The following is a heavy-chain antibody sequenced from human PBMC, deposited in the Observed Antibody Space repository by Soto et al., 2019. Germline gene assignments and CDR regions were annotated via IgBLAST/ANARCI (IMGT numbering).Heavy chain of an antibody. CDR2: ISGTGTTT. CDR3: VKAVYLLDFDY. J-gene: IGHJ4*02. V-gene: IGHV3-23*01. Sequence: LRLSCAASGFTFSSYAMTWVRQAPGKGLEWVSTISGTGTTTYYADSVKGRFTISRDNSKNTLYLQMNSLRTEDTAVYYCVKAVYLLDFDYWGQGTLVTSPQ. D-gene: IGHD2-8*01. CDR1: GFTFSSYA.